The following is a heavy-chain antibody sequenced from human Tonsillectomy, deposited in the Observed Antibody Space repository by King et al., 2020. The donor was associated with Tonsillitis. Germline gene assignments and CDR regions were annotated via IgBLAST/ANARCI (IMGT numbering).Heavy chain of an antibody. CDR3: AAGYYDSSDFSFYYYFYIDV. D-gene: IGHD3-22*01. Sequence: VQLVESGAEVKKPGSSVRVSCKASGGTFSNYAISWVRQAPGQGLEWMGGIIPIFGTTYFTQKFQGRVTITADKSTSTAYMELSSLRSEDTAVYYCAAGYYDSSDFSFYYYFYIDVGGKGATVTVSS. CDR1: GGTFSNYA. V-gene: IGHV1-69*06. CDR2: IIPIFGTT. J-gene: IGHJ6*03.